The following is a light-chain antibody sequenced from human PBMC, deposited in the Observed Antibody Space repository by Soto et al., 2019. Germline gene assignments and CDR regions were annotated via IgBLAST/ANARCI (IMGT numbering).Light chain of an antibody. CDR3: QAWDSSTAV. J-gene: IGLJ2*01. CDR2: QDS. V-gene: IGLV3-1*01. CDR1: KLGDKY. Sequence: SYELTQPPSVSVSPGQTASITCSGDKLGDKYACWYQQKPGQSPELVIYQDSKRPSGIPERFSGSNSGNTATLTISGTQAMDEGDYYCQAWDSSTAVFGGGTKLTVL.